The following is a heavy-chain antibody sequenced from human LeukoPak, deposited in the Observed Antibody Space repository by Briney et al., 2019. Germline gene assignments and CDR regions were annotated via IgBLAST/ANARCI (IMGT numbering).Heavy chain of an antibody. Sequence: GDSLRLSCAASGFTFSDSAMNWVRQAPGKGLEWVSSINNVASHIYYADSVRGRFTISRDNAKNSVSLQMNNLRAEDTAVYYCARDPTQYLRYGYFDSWGQGILVTVSS. CDR3: ARDPTQYLRYGYFDS. V-gene: IGHV3-21*01. D-gene: IGHD3-9*01. CDR1: GFTFSDSA. CDR2: INNVASHI. J-gene: IGHJ4*02.